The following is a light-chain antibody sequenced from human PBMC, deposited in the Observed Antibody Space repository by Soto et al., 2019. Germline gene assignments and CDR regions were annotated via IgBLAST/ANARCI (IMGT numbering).Light chain of an antibody. CDR1: QDIRGA. J-gene: IGKJ5*01. Sequence: AIQLTQSPSSLSASVGDRVTITCRASQDIRGALAWYQQEPGKPPKLLIFDVSSLQSGVPSRFSGSGSGTDFTLTISSLQPEDFATYYCQQFNTYPITFGQGTDWRL. CDR2: DVS. V-gene: IGKV1-13*02. CDR3: QQFNTYPIT.